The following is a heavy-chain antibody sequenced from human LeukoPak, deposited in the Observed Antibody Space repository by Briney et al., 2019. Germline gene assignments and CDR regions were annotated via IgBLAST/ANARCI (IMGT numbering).Heavy chain of an antibody. J-gene: IGHJ5*02. Sequence: GASVKVSCKASGYTFSSYGISWVRQAPGQGLEWMGWISVYNGNTNYAQKVQGRVTMTTDTSTSTAYMELSSLRSEDTAVYYCARDPGRYGGNVWFDPWGQGTLVTVSS. D-gene: IGHD4-23*01. CDR1: GYTFSSYG. V-gene: IGHV1-18*01. CDR2: ISVYNGNT. CDR3: ARDPGRYGGNVWFDP.